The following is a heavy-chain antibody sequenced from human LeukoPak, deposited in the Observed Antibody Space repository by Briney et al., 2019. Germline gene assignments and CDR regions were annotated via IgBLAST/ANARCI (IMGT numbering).Heavy chain of an antibody. V-gene: IGHV3-30*04. J-gene: IGHJ4*02. CDR3: ARFPNYYDSSGYYRRTATIPTDY. Sequence: GGSLRLSCAASGFTFSSYAMHWVRQAPGKGLEWVAVISYDGSNKYYADSVKGRFTISRDNSKNTLYLQMNSLRAEDTAVYYCARFPNYYDSSGYYRRTATIPTDYWGQGTLVTVSS. D-gene: IGHD3-22*01. CDR2: ISYDGSNK. CDR1: GFTFSSYA.